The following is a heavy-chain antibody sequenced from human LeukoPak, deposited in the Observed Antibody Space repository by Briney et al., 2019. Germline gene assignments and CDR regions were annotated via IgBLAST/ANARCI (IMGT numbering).Heavy chain of an antibody. CDR2: IRSSSSYI. CDR1: GFTFSSYS. D-gene: IGHD4-17*01. Sequence: PGGSLRLSCAASGFTFSSYSKNWVRQAPGKGLEWVSFIRSSSSYIYYADSVKGRFTISRDNAKNSLYLQMNSLRVEDTAVYYCARIAFYGDYCDYWGQGTLVTVSS. J-gene: IGHJ4*02. CDR3: ARIAFYGDYCDY. V-gene: IGHV3-21*01.